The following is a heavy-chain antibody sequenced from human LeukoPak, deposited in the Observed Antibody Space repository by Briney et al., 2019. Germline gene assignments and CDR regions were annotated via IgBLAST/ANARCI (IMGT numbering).Heavy chain of an antibody. V-gene: IGHV3-53*01. CDR3: ARLETSNHDFWSGRPQGYMEV. D-gene: IGHD3-3*01. Sequence: PGGSLRLSSVASAFSVSRNHVTWVRQAPGKGLEWVSLIYTGSKTDYADSVKGRFTISRDNSKNTVYLQMNSLRAEDTAVYYCARLETSNHDFWSGRPQGYMEVWSKGTTATVSS. CDR1: AFSVSRNH. CDR2: IYTGSKT. J-gene: IGHJ6*03.